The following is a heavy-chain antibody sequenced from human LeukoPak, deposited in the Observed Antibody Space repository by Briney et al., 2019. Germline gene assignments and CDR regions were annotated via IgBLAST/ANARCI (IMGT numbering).Heavy chain of an antibody. V-gene: IGHV3-66*01. CDR1: GFTFSSYA. CDR3: ARKWELLPMAFDY. CDR2: IYSGGST. D-gene: IGHD1-26*01. Sequence: TGGSLRLSCAASGFTFSSYATSWVRQAPGKGLEWVSIIYSGGSTYYADSVKGRFTISRDNSKNTLYLQMNSLRAEDTAVYYCARKWELLPMAFDYWGQGTLVTVSS. J-gene: IGHJ4*02.